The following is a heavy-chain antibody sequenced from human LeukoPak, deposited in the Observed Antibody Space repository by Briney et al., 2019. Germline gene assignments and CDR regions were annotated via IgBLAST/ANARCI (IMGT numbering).Heavy chain of an antibody. CDR3: ARAKWFGSSGPFFDY. CDR2: IYYSGST. Sequence: PSETLSLTCTVSGGSISSYYWSWIRQPPGKGLEWIGYIYYSGSTNYNPSLKSRVTISVDTSKNQFSLKLSSVTAADTAVYYCARAKWFGSSGPFFDYWGQGTLVTVSS. D-gene: IGHD3-22*01. V-gene: IGHV4-59*01. J-gene: IGHJ4*02. CDR1: GGSISSYY.